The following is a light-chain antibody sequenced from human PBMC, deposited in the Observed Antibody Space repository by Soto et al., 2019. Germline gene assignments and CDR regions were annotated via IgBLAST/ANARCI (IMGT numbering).Light chain of an antibody. CDR2: AAS. V-gene: IGKV3-20*01. Sequence: EIGSTQSPGTLSLSPGERATLSCRASQSLRSSYLAWYQQKPGQAPRILIYAASSRATGIPDRFSGSGSETDFTLTISRLEPEDSAVYYCQQYDTSPRTFGQGTKVDI. CDR3: QQYDTSPRT. J-gene: IGKJ1*01. CDR1: QSLRSSY.